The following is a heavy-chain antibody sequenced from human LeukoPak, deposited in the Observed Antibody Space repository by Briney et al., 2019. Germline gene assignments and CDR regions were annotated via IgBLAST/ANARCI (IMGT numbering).Heavy chain of an antibody. CDR1: GYTFTGYY. CDR2: INPSGGST. CDR3: ARTLGYCSSTSCYTGSPGWYFDL. V-gene: IGHV1-46*01. Sequence: ASVKVSCKASGYTFTGYYMHWVRQAPGQGLEWMGIINPSGGSTIYAQKFQGRVTMTRDTSTSTVYMELSSLRSEDTAVYYCARTLGYCSSTSCYTGSPGWYFDLWGRGTLVTVSS. D-gene: IGHD2-2*02. J-gene: IGHJ2*01.